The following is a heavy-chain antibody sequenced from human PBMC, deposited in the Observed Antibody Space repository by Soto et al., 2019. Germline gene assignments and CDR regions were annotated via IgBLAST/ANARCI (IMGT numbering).Heavy chain of an antibody. Sequence: ASVKVSCKASGFTFTSYGISWVRQAPGQGLEWMGWISAYNGNTNYAQKLQGRVTMTTDTSTSTAYMELRSLRSDDTAVYYCARDLGYCTNGVCYSGYWGQGTLVTVSS. CDR2: ISAYNGNT. CDR1: GFTFTSYG. CDR3: ARDLGYCTNGVCYSGY. D-gene: IGHD2-8*01. J-gene: IGHJ4*02. V-gene: IGHV1-18*01.